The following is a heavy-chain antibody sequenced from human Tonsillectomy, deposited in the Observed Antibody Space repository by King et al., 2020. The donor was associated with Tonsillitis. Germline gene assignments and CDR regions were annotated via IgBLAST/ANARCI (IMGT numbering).Heavy chain of an antibody. J-gene: IGHJ4*02. D-gene: IGHD2-2*01. V-gene: IGHV4-39*07. CDR2: IYYSGRT. CDR3: ARHGYCDTTTSYVPNFDY. Sequence: LQLQESGPGLVKPSETLSLTCTVSGGSISSSSYYWGWIRQPPGKGPEWIGSIYYSGRTYYNPSLRSRATISLDTSENQFSLKLTSVTAADTAVYYCARHGYCDTTTSYVPNFDYWGQGTLVTVSS. CDR1: GGSISSSSYY.